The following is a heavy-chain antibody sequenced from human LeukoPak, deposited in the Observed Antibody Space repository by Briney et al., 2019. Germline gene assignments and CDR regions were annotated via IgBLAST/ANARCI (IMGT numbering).Heavy chain of an antibody. V-gene: IGHV4-34*01. CDR2: IKHSGST. D-gene: IGHD5-24*01. CDR3: ASGEMAIGGAFDI. CDR1: GGSFSGYY. Sequence: SETLSLTCAVYGGSFSGYYWSWIRQPPGKGLEWIGEIKHSGSTNYNPSLKSRVTISVDTSKNQFSLKLSSVTAADTAVYYCASGEMAIGGAFDIWGQGTMVTVSS. J-gene: IGHJ3*02.